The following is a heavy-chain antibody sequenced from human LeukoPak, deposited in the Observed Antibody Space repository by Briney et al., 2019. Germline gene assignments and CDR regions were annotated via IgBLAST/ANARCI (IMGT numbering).Heavy chain of an antibody. Sequence: SETLSLTCSVSGDSISNFYWSWIRQPPGKGLEWTGFISYSGSTNYNPPLKSRVTISVDTSKNQFSLRLSSVTAADTAVYYCARSTKNRAAPYYYYYYMDVWGKGTTVTIFS. V-gene: IGHV4-59*01. J-gene: IGHJ6*03. CDR3: ARSTKNRAAPYYYYYYMDV. CDR2: ISYSGST. CDR1: GDSISNFY. D-gene: IGHD2-8*01.